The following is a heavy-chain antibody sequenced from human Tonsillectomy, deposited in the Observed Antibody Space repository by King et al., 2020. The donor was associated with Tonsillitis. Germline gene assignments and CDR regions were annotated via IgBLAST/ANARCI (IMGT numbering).Heavy chain of an antibody. V-gene: IGHV4-30-4*01. CDR2: IHSSGNT. CDR3: AGVYEIWHWFDP. Sequence: QLQESGPGLVKPSQTLSLTCTVSGDSITSADYYWSWIRQSPGKGLEWIAYIHSSGNTYYSPSLKSRVTISTDTSKNQFSLELHSVTAADTAVYYCAGVYEIWHWFDPWGQGTLVTVSS. CDR1: GDSITSADYY. D-gene: IGHD5-24*01. J-gene: IGHJ5*02.